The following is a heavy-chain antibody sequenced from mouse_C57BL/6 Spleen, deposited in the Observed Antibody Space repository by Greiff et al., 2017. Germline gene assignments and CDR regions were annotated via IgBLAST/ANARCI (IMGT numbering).Heavy chain of an antibody. J-gene: IGHJ3*01. Sequence: EVKLMESGGGLVKPGGSLKLSCAASGFTFSSYTMSWVRQTPEKRLEWVATISGGGGNTYYPDSVKGRFTISRDNAKNTLYLQMSSLRSEDTALYYCARRDGNLAWFADWGQGTLVTVSA. CDR2: ISGGGGNT. D-gene: IGHD2-1*01. CDR3: ARRDGNLAWFAD. CDR1: GFTFSSYT. V-gene: IGHV5-9*01.